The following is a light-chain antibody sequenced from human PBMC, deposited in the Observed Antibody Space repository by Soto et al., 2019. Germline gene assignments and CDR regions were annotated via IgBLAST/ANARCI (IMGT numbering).Light chain of an antibody. Sequence: EVVMTQSPATLSVSPGERATLSCRASQSVSSTLAWYQQKPGQAPRLLIYGASTRATGIPARFSGSGSGTEFTLTISSLQSEEFAVYYCQQYSTWPLTFGEGTKVEIK. CDR2: GAS. J-gene: IGKJ4*01. CDR3: QQYSTWPLT. V-gene: IGKV3-15*01. CDR1: QSVSST.